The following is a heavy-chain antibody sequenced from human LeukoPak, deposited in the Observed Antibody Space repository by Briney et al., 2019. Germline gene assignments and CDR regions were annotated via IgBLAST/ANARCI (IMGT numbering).Heavy chain of an antibody. D-gene: IGHD3-10*01. V-gene: IGHV3-30-3*01. CDR1: GFTFSSYA. CDR3: ARDSGMVRGVIGDY. Sequence: GGSLGLSCAASGFTFSSYAMHWVRQAPGKGLEWVAVISYDGSNKYYADSVKGRFTISRDNSKNTLYLQMNSLRAEDTAVYYCARDSGMVRGVIGDYWGQGTLVTVSS. J-gene: IGHJ4*02. CDR2: ISYDGSNK.